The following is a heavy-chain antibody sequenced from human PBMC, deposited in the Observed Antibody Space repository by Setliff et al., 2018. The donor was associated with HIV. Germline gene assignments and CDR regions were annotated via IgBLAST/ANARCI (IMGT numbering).Heavy chain of an antibody. CDR2: IGTAGDT. V-gene: IGHV3-13*01. J-gene: IGHJ6*03. D-gene: IGHD4-17*01. Sequence: PGGSLRLSCAASGSTFSSYDMHWVRQATGKGLEWVSAIGTAGDTYYPGSVKGRFTISRENAKNSLYLQMNSLRAGDTAVYYCARGPDDYGEGGAKYYYYMDVWGKGTTVTVSS. CDR3: ARGPDDYGEGGAKYYYYMDV. CDR1: GSTFSSYD.